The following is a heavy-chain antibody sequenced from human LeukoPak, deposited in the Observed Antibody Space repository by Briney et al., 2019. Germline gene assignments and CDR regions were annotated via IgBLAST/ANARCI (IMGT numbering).Heavy chain of an antibody. Sequence: SETLSLTCTVSGGSINNYYWSWIRQPPGKGLEWIGDIYYSGTTNYNPSLKSRVTISVDTSKNQFSLKLSSVTAADTAVYYCASVTVTTLSVGSWGRGTLVTASS. D-gene: IGHD4-17*01. CDR2: IYYSGTT. CDR3: ASVTVTTLSVGS. J-gene: IGHJ5*02. CDR1: GGSINNYY. V-gene: IGHV4-59*08.